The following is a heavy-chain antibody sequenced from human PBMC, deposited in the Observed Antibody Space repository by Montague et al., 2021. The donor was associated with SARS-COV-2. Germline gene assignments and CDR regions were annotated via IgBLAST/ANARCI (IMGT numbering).Heavy chain of an antibody. CDR1: GGSISSSSYY. D-gene: IGHD3-16*01. J-gene: IGHJ3*02. Sequence: SETLSLTCTVSGGSISSSSYYWGWIRQPPGKGLEWIGSIFYSGSTDYNPSLKSRVTISVDTSKNQFSLKLDSVTPEDTAVYYCARGDGLGPYTGYAFDIWGQGTLVTISS. CDR2: IFYSGST. V-gene: IGHV4-39*01. CDR3: ARGDGLGPYTGYAFDI.